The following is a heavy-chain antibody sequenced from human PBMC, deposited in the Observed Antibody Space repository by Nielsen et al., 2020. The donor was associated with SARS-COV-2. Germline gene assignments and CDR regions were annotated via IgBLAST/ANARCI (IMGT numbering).Heavy chain of an antibody. D-gene: IGHD1-26*01. J-gene: IGHJ3*02. CDR2: IYYSGST. CDR1: GGSISSYY. V-gene: IGHV4-59*01. Sequence: SETLSLTCTVSGGSISSYYWSWIRQPPGKGLEWIGYIYYSGSTNYNPSLKSRVTISVDTSKNQFSLKLSSVTAADTAVYYCASYSGSYDDAFDIWGQGTMVTVSS. CDR3: ASYSGSYDDAFDI.